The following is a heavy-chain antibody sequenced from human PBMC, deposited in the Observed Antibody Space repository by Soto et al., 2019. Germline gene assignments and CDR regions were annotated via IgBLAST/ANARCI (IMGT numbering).Heavy chain of an antibody. CDR1: GFTFSSYA. J-gene: IGHJ4*02. V-gene: IGHV3-23*01. CDR3: ANTIFGVVFEGEPIDY. D-gene: IGHD3-3*01. CDR2: ISGSGGST. Sequence: GGSLRLSCAASGFTFSSYAMSWVRQAPGKGLEWVSAISGSGGSTYYADSVKGRFTISRDNSKNTLYLQMNSLRAEDTAVYYCANTIFGVVFEGEPIDYWGQGTLVTVSS.